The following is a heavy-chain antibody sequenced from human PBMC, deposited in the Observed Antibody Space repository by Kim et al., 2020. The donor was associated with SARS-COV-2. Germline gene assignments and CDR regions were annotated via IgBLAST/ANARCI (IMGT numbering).Heavy chain of an antibody. CDR2: ISAYNGNT. V-gene: IGHV1-18*01. D-gene: IGHD2-2*02. CDR3: ARAKNYCSSTSCYTLTPPYYYYGMDV. Sequence: ASVKVSCKASGYTFTSYGISWVRQAPGQGLEWMGWISAYNGNTNYAQKLQGRVTMTTDTSTSTAYMELRSLRSDDTAVYYCARAKNYCSSTSCYTLTPPYYYYGMDVWGQGTTVTVSS. CDR1: GYTFTSYG. J-gene: IGHJ6*02.